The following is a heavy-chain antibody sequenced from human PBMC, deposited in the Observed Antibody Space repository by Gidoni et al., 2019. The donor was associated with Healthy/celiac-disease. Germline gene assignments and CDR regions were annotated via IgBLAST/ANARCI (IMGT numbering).Heavy chain of an antibody. CDR1: GFTFSSYA. V-gene: IGHV3-23*01. Sequence: EVQLLESGGGLVQPGGSLRLSCAASGFTFSSYAMSWVRQAPGKGLEWVSAMSGRGGSTYYADSVKGRFTISRDNSKNTLYLQMNSLRAADTAVYYCAKGGTMVRGVIIDAEYFQHWGQGTLVTVSS. CDR2: MSGRGGST. J-gene: IGHJ1*01. D-gene: IGHD3-10*01. CDR3: AKGGTMVRGVIIDAEYFQH.